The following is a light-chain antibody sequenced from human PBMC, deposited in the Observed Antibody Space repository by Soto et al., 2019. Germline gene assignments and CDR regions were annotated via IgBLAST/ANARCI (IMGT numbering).Light chain of an antibody. CDR3: QQYYNWPPLYT. CDR1: QTIGTE. J-gene: IGKJ2*01. CDR2: AAS. V-gene: IGKV3-15*01. Sequence: IVMTQSPATLSVSPGERATLYCRASQTIGTELGWYQQKPGRPPSLHIYAASTRVTGIPGRFSGSGSGTDFTLTISRLQSEDCAVYYCQQYYNWPPLYTFGQGTKLEIK.